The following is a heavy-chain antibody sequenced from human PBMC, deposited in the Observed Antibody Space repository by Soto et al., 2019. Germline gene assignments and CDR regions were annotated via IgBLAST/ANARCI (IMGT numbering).Heavy chain of an antibody. V-gene: IGHV3-7*01. CDR2: IKQDGSEK. CDR1: GFTFSSYW. CDR3: ARDGSSTSAKGWFDP. Sequence: GGSLRLSCAASGFTFSSYWMSWVRQAPGKGLEWVANIKQDGSEKFYVDSVKGRFTISRDNDKSSLSLQMNSLRVEDTAVYYCARDGSSTSAKGWFDPWGQGTLVTVSS. D-gene: IGHD6-13*01. J-gene: IGHJ5*02.